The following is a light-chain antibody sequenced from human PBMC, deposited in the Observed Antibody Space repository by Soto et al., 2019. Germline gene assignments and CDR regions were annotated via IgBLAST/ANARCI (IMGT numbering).Light chain of an antibody. V-gene: IGLV1-44*01. Sequence: QSVLTQPPSASGTPGQRVTISCSGSSSNIGRNTVSWYQHLPGTAPKLLIFTDNQRPSGVPDRFSGSKSGTSASLVVSGLQSEDEADYYCGTWDNSLSAGLFGTGTQLTVL. J-gene: IGLJ2*01. CDR3: GTWDNSLSAGL. CDR2: TDN. CDR1: SSNIGRNT.